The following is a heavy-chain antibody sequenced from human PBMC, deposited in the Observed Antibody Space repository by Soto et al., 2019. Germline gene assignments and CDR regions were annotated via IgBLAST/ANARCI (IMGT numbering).Heavy chain of an antibody. Sequence: PSETLSLTCTVSGGSISSGGYYWSWIRQHPGKGLEWIGYIYYSGSTYYNPSLKGRVTISVDTSKNQFSLKLSSVTAADTAVYYCARETWVVDTAMANYYYGMDVWGQGTTVTVSS. D-gene: IGHD5-18*01. CDR1: GGSISSGGYY. J-gene: IGHJ6*02. V-gene: IGHV4-31*03. CDR3: ARETWVVDTAMANYYYGMDV. CDR2: IYYSGST.